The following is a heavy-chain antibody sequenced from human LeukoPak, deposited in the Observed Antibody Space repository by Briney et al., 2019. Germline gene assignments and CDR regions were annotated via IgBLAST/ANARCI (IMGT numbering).Heavy chain of an antibody. CDR2: SRNKANSYTT. Sequence: GGSLRLSCAASGFTFSDHYMDWVRQAPGKGLEWVARSRNKANSYTTEYPASVKGRFTISRDASKNSLYLQMNSLNIEYTAVYYCDRGKNSFDIWGHGTMVTVSS. D-gene: IGHD2/OR15-2a*01. CDR3: DRGKNSFDI. J-gene: IGHJ3*02. V-gene: IGHV3-72*01. CDR1: GFTFSDHY.